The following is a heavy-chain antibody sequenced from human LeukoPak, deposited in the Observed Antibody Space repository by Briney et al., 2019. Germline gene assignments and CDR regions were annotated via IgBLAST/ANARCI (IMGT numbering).Heavy chain of an antibody. Sequence: GASVKVSCKASGYTFTSYDINWVRQATGQGLEWMGWMNPNSGNTGYAQKFQGRVTMTRNTSISTAYMELSSLRSEDTAVYYCARGPFRNSYYGYVWGSYRNYYYFDYWGQGTLVTVSS. CDR3: ARGPFRNSYYGYVWGSYRNYYYFDY. CDR1: GYTFTSYD. D-gene: IGHD3-16*02. J-gene: IGHJ4*02. V-gene: IGHV1-8*01. CDR2: MNPNSGNT.